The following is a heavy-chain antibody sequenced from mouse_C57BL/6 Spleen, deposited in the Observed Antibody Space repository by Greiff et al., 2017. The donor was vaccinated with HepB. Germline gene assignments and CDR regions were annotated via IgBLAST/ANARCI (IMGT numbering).Heavy chain of an antibody. D-gene: IGHD1-1*01. V-gene: IGHV1-64*01. Sequence: QVQLQQPGAELVKPGASVKLSCKASGYTFTSYWMHWVKQRPGQGLEWIGMIHPNSGSTNYNEKFKSKATLTVDKSSSTAYMQLSSLTSEDSAVYYCARSYYYGSLFDYWGQGTTLTVSS. CDR3: ARSYYYGSLFDY. CDR2: IHPNSGST. J-gene: IGHJ2*01. CDR1: GYTFTSYW.